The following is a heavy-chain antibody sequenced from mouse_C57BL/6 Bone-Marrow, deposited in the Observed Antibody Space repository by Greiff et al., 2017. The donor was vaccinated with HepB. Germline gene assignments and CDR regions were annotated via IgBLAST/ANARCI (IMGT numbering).Heavy chain of an antibody. Sequence: EVKLQESGAELVKPGASVKLSCTASGFNIKDYYMHWVKQRTEQGLEWIGRIDPEDGETKYAPKFQGKATITADTSSNTAYLQLSSLTSEDTAVYYCARSPRHYYGSRGDFAYWGQGTLVTVSA. J-gene: IGHJ3*01. CDR1: GFNIKDYY. D-gene: IGHD1-1*01. CDR2: IDPEDGET. V-gene: IGHV14-2*01. CDR3: ARSPRHYYGSRGDFAY.